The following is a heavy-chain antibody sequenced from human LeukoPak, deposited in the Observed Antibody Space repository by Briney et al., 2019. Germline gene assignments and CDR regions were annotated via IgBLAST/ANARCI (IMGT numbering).Heavy chain of an antibody. CDR2: IYPGDSDT. D-gene: IGHD5-24*01. J-gene: IGHJ3*01. V-gene: IGHV5-51*01. CDR3: ARRMKDGYNVWGS. Sequence: GESLKISCKGSGYSFTTYWIGWARRMPGKGLEWMGIIYPGDSDTRYSPSFQGQVTISTDKSISTAYLQWSSLKASDTAMYYCARRMKDGYNVWGSWGQGTMVTVSS. CDR1: GYSFTTYW.